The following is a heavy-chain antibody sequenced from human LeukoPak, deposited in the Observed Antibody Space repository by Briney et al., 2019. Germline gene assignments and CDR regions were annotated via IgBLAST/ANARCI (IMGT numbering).Heavy chain of an antibody. D-gene: IGHD3-10*01. J-gene: IGHJ4*02. CDR2: IKSRTDGGTT. V-gene: IGHV3-15*01. CDR3: TTGRSVLLWFGELSHY. Sequence: GGSLRLSCAASGFTFSNAWMSWVRQAPGKGLEWVGRIKSRTDGGTTDYAAPVKGRFTISRDDSKNTLYLQMNSLKTEDTAVYYCTTGRSVLLWFGELSHYWGQGTLVTVSS. CDR1: GFTFSNAW.